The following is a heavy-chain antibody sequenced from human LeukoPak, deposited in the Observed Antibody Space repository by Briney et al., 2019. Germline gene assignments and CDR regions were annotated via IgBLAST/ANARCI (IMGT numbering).Heavy chain of an antibody. CDR2: IYSSGDT. Sequence: GGSLRLSCAASGFTVSSNYMSWVRQAPGKGLEWVSLIYSSGDTYYADSVKGRFTISRDNSKNTLYLQMNSLRAEDTAVYYCAGTLYSGYGLGSLGAFDIWGQGIMVTVSS. J-gene: IGHJ3*02. CDR3: AGTLYSGYGLGSLGAFDI. CDR1: GFTVSSNY. D-gene: IGHD5-12*01. V-gene: IGHV3-53*01.